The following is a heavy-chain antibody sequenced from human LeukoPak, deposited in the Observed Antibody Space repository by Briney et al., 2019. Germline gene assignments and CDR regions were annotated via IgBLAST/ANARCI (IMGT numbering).Heavy chain of an antibody. J-gene: IGHJ4*02. Sequence: GGSLRLSCAASGFTLSSYWMSWVRQAPGKGLEWVAKIKQDGSEKYYVDSVKGRFTISRDNAKNSLYLQMNSLRAEDTAVYYCARLTHYYDSSGLGYWGQGTPVTVSS. CDR3: ARLTHYYDSSGLGY. V-gene: IGHV3-7*01. CDR2: IKQDGSEK. CDR1: GFTLSSYW. D-gene: IGHD3-22*01.